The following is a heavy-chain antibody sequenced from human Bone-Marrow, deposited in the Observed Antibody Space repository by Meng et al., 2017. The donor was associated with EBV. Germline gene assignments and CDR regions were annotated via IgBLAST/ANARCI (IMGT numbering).Heavy chain of an antibody. CDR2: INPNSGGT. D-gene: IGHD6-13*01. Sequence: QVQLVQSGAEVKKPGSSVKFPCKASGYTFTGYYMHWVRQAPGQGLEWMGRINPNSGGTTYAQKFQGRVTMTRDTSISTAYMELSRLRSDDTAVYYCAREGAAADFDYWGQGTLVTVAS. J-gene: IGHJ4*02. V-gene: IGHV1-2*06. CDR1: GYTFTGYY. CDR3: AREGAAADFDY.